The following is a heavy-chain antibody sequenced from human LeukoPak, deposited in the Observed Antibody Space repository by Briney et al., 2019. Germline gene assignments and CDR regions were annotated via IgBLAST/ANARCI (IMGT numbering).Heavy chain of an antibody. V-gene: IGHV3-7*01. Sequence: SGGSLRLPCVASGFTFSSYWMTWVRQAPGKGLEWLANIKEDGSIQYYLDSVRGRFTISRDNAKTSVYLQLNSLRADDTAVYYCARDVWTGVAVSDYWGQGTLVTVSS. CDR3: ARDVWTGVAVSDY. J-gene: IGHJ4*02. CDR2: IKEDGSIQ. D-gene: IGHD6-19*01. CDR1: GFTFSSYW.